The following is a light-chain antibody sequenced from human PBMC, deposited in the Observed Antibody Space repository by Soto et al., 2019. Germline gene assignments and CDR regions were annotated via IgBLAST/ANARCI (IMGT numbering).Light chain of an antibody. J-gene: IGKJ1*01. CDR1: QSVSSSY. CDR3: QQYGSSAWP. Sequence: EIVLTQSPGTLSLSPGERATLSCRASQSVSSSYLAWYQQKPGQAPRLLIYGASSRATGIPDRFSGSGSGTDFTLTISRLEPEDFEVYYCQQYGSSAWPFGQGTKLEIK. V-gene: IGKV3-20*01. CDR2: GAS.